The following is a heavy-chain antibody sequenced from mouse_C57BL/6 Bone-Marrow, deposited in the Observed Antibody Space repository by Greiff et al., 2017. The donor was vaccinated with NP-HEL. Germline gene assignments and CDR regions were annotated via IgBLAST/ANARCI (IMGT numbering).Heavy chain of an antibody. CDR3: ARHEGGGSSGYTAWFAY. J-gene: IGHJ3*01. CDR1: GYTFTEYT. V-gene: IGHV1-62-2*01. Sequence: QVHLQQSGAELVKPGASVKLSCKASGYTFTEYTIHWVKQRSGQGLEWIGWFYPGSGSIKYNEKFKDKATLTADKSSSTVYMELSRLTSEDSAVYFCARHEGGGSSGYTAWFAYWGQGTLVTVSA. CDR2: FYPGSGSI. D-gene: IGHD3-2*02.